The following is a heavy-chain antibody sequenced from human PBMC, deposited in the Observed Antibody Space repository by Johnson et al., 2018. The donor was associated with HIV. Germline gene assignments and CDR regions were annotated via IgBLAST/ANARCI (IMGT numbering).Heavy chain of an antibody. Sequence: EQLVESGGGLVQPGGSLRLSCAASGFTFSTYDMHWVRQVTGKGLEWVSGITTAGDTYYPGSVKGRFTIFRDNAKNSLYLQMNSLRAEDTAVYYCASSLIQFLEWLSEPAAFDIWGQGTMVTVSS. CDR2: ITTAGDT. D-gene: IGHD3-3*01. J-gene: IGHJ3*02. CDR3: ASSLIQFLEWLSEPAAFDI. CDR1: GFTFSTYD. V-gene: IGHV3-13*01.